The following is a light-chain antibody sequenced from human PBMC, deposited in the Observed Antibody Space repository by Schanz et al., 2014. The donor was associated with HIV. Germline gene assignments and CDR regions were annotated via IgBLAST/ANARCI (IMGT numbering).Light chain of an antibody. CDR2: NTY. CDR3: SSYTTSNTYV. Sequence: QSVLTQPPSASGPPGQRVTISCSGSSSTFNSNAVNWHHQLPGTAPKLLIYNTYHRPSGVPDRFSGSQSGNTASLTVSGLQAEDEADYYCSSYTTSNTYVFGTGTKLTVL. CDR1: SSTFNSNA. J-gene: IGLJ1*01. V-gene: IGLV1-44*01.